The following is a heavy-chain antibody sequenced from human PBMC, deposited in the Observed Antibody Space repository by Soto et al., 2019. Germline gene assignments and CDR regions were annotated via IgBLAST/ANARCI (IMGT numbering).Heavy chain of an antibody. D-gene: IGHD3-3*01. Sequence: ASVKVSCKASGGTFSSYTISWVRQAPEQGLEWMGRIIPILGIANYAQKFQDRVTITADKSTSTAYMELSSLKSEDTAVYYCARTAKVADFGVVNSWLDPWGQGTLVTVSS. J-gene: IGHJ5*02. CDR3: ARTAKVADFGVVNSWLDP. CDR1: GGTFSSYT. CDR2: IIPILGIA. V-gene: IGHV1-69*02.